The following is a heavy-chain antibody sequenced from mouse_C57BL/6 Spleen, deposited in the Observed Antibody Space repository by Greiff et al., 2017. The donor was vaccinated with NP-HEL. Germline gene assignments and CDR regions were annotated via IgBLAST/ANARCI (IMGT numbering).Heavy chain of an antibody. Sequence: VQLQQSGPELVKPGASVKISCKASGYAFSSSWMNWVKQRPGKGLEWIGRIYPGDGDTNYNGKFKGKATLTADKSSSTAYMQLSSLTSEDSAVYFCARKTFTTVVPYYFDYWGQGTTLTVSS. CDR3: ARKTFTTVVPYYFDY. V-gene: IGHV1-82*01. J-gene: IGHJ2*01. CDR1: GYAFSSSW. CDR2: IYPGDGDT. D-gene: IGHD1-1*01.